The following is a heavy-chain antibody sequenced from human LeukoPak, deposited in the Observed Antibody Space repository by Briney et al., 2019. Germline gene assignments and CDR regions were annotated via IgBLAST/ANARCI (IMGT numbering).Heavy chain of an antibody. J-gene: IGHJ6*02. CDR1: GFTFSSYA. Sequence: GGSLRLSCAASGFTFSSYAMSWVRLAPGKGLEWVSAISGSGGSTYYADSVKGRFTISRDNSKNTLYLQMNSLRAEDTAVYYCARTRDYSRNLCCYYGMDVWGQGTTVTVFS. CDR3: ARTRDYSRNLCCYYGMDV. CDR2: ISGSGGST. V-gene: IGHV3-23*01. D-gene: IGHD6-13*01.